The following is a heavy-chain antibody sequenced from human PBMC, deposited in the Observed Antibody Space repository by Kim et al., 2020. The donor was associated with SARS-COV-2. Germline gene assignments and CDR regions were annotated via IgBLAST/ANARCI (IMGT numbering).Heavy chain of an antibody. D-gene: IGHD6-13*01. Sequence: SETLSLTCAVYGGSFSGYYWSWIRQPPGKGLEWIGEINHSGSTNYNPSLKSRVTISVDTSKNQFSLKLSSVTAADTAVYYCAGQQLRPLSYYGMDVWGQGTTVTVSS. J-gene: IGHJ6*02. CDR1: GGSFSGYY. CDR3: AGQQLRPLSYYGMDV. V-gene: IGHV4-34*01. CDR2: INHSGST.